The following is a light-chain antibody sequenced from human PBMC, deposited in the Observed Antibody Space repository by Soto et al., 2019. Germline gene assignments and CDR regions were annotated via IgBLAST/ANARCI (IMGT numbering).Light chain of an antibody. V-gene: IGKV1-8*01. CDR2: AAS. J-gene: IGKJ1*01. Sequence: AIRMTQSPSSLSASTGDRVTITCRASQGISSYLAWYQQKPGKAPKLLIYAASTLQSGIPSRFSGSGSGTDFTLTISCLQSEDFATYYCQQYYSYPPWTFGQGTKVVIK. CDR3: QQYYSYPPWT. CDR1: QGISSY.